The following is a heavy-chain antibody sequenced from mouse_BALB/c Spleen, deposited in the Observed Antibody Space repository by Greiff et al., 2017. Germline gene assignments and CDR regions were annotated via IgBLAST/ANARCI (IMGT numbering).Heavy chain of an antibody. V-gene: IGHV2-9-2*01. CDR3: VRDRYDEGDYYAMDY. J-gene: IGHJ4*01. CDR1: GFSLTSYD. Sequence: VKLVESGPGLVAPSQSLSITCTVSGFSLTSYDISWIRQPPGKGLEWLGVIWTGGGTNYNSAFMSRLSISKDNSKSQVFLKMNSLQTDDTAIYYCVRDRYDEGDYYAMDYWGQGTSVTVSS. CDR2: IWTGGGT. D-gene: IGHD2-14*01.